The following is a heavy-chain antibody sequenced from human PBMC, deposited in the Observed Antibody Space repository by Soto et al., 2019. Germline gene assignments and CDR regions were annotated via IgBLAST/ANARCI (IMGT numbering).Heavy chain of an antibody. J-gene: IGHJ6*02. D-gene: IGHD5-12*01. Sequence: SVKVSCKASGGTFSSYAISWVRQAPGQGLEWMGGIIPIFGTANYAQKFQGRVTITADESTSTAYMELSSLRSEDTAVYYCARKGGYSGYDLYYYYYGMDVWGQGTTVTVSS. CDR1: GGTFSSYA. V-gene: IGHV1-69*13. CDR3: ARKGGYSGYDLYYYYYGMDV. CDR2: IIPIFGTA.